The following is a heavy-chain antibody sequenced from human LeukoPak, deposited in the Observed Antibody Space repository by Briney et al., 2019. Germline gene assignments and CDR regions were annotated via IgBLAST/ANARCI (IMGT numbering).Heavy chain of an antibody. V-gene: IGHV3-15*01. CDR1: GFTFSNTW. J-gene: IGHJ4*02. Sequence: GGSLRLSCAASGFTFSNTWMSWVRQAPGKGLEWVGRIKSKTDGGTTDYAAPVKGRFSISRDDSEQTPYLQMNSLKTEDTAVYYCTTAIRWVVVIDYWGQGALVTVSS. CDR3: TTAIRWVVVIDY. CDR2: IKSKTDGGTT. D-gene: IGHD3-22*01.